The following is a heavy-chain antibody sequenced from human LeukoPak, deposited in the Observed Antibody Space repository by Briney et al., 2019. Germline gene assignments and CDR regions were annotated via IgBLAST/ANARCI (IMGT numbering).Heavy chain of an antibody. CDR3: ARDSGPRFDY. CDR1: GGSISSYY. V-gene: IGHV4-59*01. J-gene: IGHJ4*02. Sequence: SETLSLTCTVSGGSISSYYWSWIRQPPGTGLEWIGYIYYSGSTNYNPSLKSRVTISVDTSKNQFSLKVSSVTAADTAVYYCARDSGPRFDYWGQGTLVTVSS. CDR2: IYYSGST. D-gene: IGHD6-19*01.